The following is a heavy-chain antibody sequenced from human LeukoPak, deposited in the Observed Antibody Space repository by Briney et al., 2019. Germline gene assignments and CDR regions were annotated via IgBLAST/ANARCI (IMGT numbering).Heavy chain of an antibody. CDR3: AREVVAAAGTVDY. J-gene: IGHJ4*02. CDR1: GGSISGFY. CDR2: IYYSGST. D-gene: IGHD6-13*01. Sequence: SETLFLTCTVSGGSISGFYWSWIRQPPGKGLEWIGYIYYSGSTNYNPSLKSRVTISVDTSKNQFSLKLTSVTAADTAVYYCAREVVAAAGTVDYWGQGTLVTVSS. V-gene: IGHV4-59*01.